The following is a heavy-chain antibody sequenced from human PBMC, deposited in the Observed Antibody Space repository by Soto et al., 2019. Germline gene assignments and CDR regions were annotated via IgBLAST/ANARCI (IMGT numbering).Heavy chain of an antibody. V-gene: IGHV1-3*01. D-gene: IGHD3-16*01. CDR3: ARGLNVYYSDY. CDR1: GYTFTSYA. J-gene: IGHJ4*02. Sequence: EASVKVSCKASGYTFTSYAMHWVRQAPGQRLEWMGWINAGNGNTKYSQKFQGRVTITRDTSASTAYMELSSLRSEDTAVYYCARGLNVYYSDYWGQGTLVTVSS. CDR2: INAGNGNT.